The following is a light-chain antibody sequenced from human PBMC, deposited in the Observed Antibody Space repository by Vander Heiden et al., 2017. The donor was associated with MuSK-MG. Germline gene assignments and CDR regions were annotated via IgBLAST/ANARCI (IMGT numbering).Light chain of an antibody. Sequence: IHMTQSPSSLSASVGDRVTITCRASQSISTYLSWYQQKPGKAPKLLIYAASSLQSGVPSRFSGSGSGTGFTLTISSLQPEDFAIYYCLQSYGTPRTFGQGTKVEIK. J-gene: IGKJ1*01. CDR3: LQSYGTPRT. CDR2: AAS. V-gene: IGKV1-39*01. CDR1: QSISTY.